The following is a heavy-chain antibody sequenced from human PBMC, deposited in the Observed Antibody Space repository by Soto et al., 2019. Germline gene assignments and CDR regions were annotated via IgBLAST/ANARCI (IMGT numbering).Heavy chain of an antibody. D-gene: IGHD1-1*01. Sequence: QVQLVQSGAEVVKPGSSVKVSCKASGDTFDTFAISWVRQAPGQGLEWMGGIIPIFRTPDYGQKFQGRVTITADESTSTAYMELSSLRSEDTAVYYCARDKDREQLGGNYHYTLDVWAQGTTVTVSS. CDR2: IIPIFRTP. V-gene: IGHV1-69*12. CDR1: GDTFDTFA. J-gene: IGHJ6*02. CDR3: ARDKDREQLGGNYHYTLDV.